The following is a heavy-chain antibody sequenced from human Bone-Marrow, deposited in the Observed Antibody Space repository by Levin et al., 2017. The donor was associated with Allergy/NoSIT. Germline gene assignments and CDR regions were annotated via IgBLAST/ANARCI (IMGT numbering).Heavy chain of an antibody. CDR2: ISYDGNKK. CDR3: AKVCCYDSSDCCCHIYQMHV. Sequence: GGSLRLSCTASGFTFSSYGMHWVRQAPGKGLEWVALISYDGNKKYQADAVKGRFTTSRDNSKNTLYLQMNSLRAEDTAVYYCAKVCCYDSSDCCCHIYQMHVWGQGTRVTVS. V-gene: IGHV3-30*18. CDR1: GFTFSSYG. J-gene: IGHJ6*02. D-gene: IGHD3-22*01.